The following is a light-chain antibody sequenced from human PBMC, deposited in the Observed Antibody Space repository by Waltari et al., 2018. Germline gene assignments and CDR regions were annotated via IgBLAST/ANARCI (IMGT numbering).Light chain of an antibody. CDR3: QQFQSHLRT. CDR2: WSS. Sequence: DIVMTQSPESLAVSLDERATITCKSSQSVLHSSNNKNYFAWYQQKPGPPPNLLIYWSSTRKSGVRDRFSGSGSGTDFTLTISSLQAEDVAVYYCQQFQSHLRTFGQGTKVEIK. V-gene: IGKV4-1*01. J-gene: IGKJ1*01. CDR1: QSVLHSSNNKNY.